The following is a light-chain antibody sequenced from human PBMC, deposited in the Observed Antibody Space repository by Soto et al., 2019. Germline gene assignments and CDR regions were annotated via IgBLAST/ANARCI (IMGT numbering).Light chain of an antibody. CDR1: QSVGGNF. Sequence: EIVLTQSPGTLSFSPGERATLSCRASQSVGGNFLAWYQQKPGQAPRLLIYGASNRATGTPDRFSASGSGTDFTLTIGRLEPEDFALYYCHHYGTSPWTFSQGIEVEIK. V-gene: IGKV3-20*01. CDR3: HHYGTSPWT. J-gene: IGKJ1*01. CDR2: GAS.